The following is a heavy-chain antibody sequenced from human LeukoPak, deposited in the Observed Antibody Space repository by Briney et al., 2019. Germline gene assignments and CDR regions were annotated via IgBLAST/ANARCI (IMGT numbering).Heavy chain of an antibody. Sequence: PGGSLRLSCAASGFIFSTYSMNWVRQAPGKGLEWVSSISSSSSYIYYADSVKGRFTISRDNAKKSVYLQMNSLRAEDTAVYYCARAYSERYGLGYYYMDVWGKGTTVTISS. J-gene: IGHJ6*03. CDR3: ARAYSERYGLGYYYMDV. CDR2: ISSSSSYI. V-gene: IGHV3-21*01. D-gene: IGHD1-26*01. CDR1: GFIFSTYS.